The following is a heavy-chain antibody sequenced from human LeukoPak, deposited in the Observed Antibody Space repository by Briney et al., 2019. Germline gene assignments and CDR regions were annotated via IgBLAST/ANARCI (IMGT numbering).Heavy chain of an antibody. J-gene: IGHJ4*02. D-gene: IGHD2-2*02. Sequence: SETLSLTCTVSGGSIRNYYWSWIRQPPGKGLEWIGYIYNSGSTKYNPPLNSRVFISVDTSRNQFSLKLTSVTAADTAVYYCACYSIPGGWGVFDYWGQGALVTVSS. CDR1: GGSIRNYY. CDR2: IYNSGST. V-gene: IGHV4-4*08. CDR3: ACYSIPGGWGVFDY.